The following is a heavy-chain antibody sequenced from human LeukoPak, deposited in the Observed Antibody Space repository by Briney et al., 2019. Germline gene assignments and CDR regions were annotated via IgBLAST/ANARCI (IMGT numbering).Heavy chain of an antibody. CDR1: GYTFTSYG. D-gene: IGHD3-10*01. Sequence: ASVRVSCKASGYTFTSYGISWVRQAPGQGLEWMGRINTYNGYTKYTQKFQGRVTMTTDTSTSTAYMELRSLRSDDTAVFYCARDLSQGYGSGSFSSWGQETLVTVSS. CDR3: ARDLSQGYGSGSFSS. CDR2: INTYNGYT. V-gene: IGHV1-18*01. J-gene: IGHJ5*02.